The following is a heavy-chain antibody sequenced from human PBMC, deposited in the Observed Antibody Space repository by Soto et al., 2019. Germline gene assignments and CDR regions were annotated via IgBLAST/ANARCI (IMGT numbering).Heavy chain of an antibody. Sequence: GGSLRLSCAASGFTFSSYGMHWVRQAPGKGLEWVAVIWYDGSNKYYADSVKGRFTISRDNSKNTLYLQMNSLRAEDTAVYYCARRWGERTAVLWAAHHYMDVWGKGTTVTVSS. J-gene: IGHJ6*03. CDR1: GFTFSSYG. CDR2: IWYDGSNK. CDR3: ARRWGERTAVLWAAHHYMDV. V-gene: IGHV3-33*01. D-gene: IGHD3-3*02.